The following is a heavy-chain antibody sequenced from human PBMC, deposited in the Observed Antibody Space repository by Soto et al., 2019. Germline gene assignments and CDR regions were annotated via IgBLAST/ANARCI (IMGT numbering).Heavy chain of an antibody. CDR3: AREGGSGSYRGYYFDY. Sequence: QVKMVQSGAEVKKPGCSVKVSCKASGGTFSSYAISWVRQAPGQGLEWMGGIIPIFGTANYAQKFQGRVTITADESTSTAYTELSSLRSEDTAVYYCAREGGSGSYRGYYFDYWGQGTLVTVSS. V-gene: IGHV1-69*01. CDR2: IIPIFGTA. J-gene: IGHJ4*02. D-gene: IGHD3-10*01. CDR1: GGTFSSYA.